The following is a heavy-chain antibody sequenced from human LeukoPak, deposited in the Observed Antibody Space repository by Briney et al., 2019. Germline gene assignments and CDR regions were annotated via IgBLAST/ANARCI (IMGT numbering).Heavy chain of an antibody. CDR1: GDSINSYY. CDR2: IFTSGST. V-gene: IGHV4-4*07. D-gene: IGHD3-3*01. J-gene: IGHJ4*02. CDR3: AREIRPIFGVVTSHAGLYS. Sequence: PSETLSLTCTVSGDSINSYYWNWIRQPAGKGLEWIGRIFTSGSTNLNPSLKSRVTMSVDLSSNQFSLNVTSVTAADTAVYFCAREIRPIFGVVTSHAGLYSWGQGTLVTVSS.